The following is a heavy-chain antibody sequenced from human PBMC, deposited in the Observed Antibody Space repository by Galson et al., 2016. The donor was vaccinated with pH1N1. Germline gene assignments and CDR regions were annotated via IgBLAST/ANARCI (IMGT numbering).Heavy chain of an antibody. CDR3: ARDTKIEGVTTGWFDP. J-gene: IGHJ5*02. CDR1: GYTLDMFG. D-gene: IGHD3-16*01. CDR2: INPYDGNT. Sequence: SVKVSCKASGYTLDMFGISWVRQAPGQGLQWMGWINPYDGNTNYAQKFQGRVTLTTDTSTSTAYLEPRSLRSDDTAVYYCARDTKIEGVTTGWFDPWGQGTLVTVSS. V-gene: IGHV1-18*01.